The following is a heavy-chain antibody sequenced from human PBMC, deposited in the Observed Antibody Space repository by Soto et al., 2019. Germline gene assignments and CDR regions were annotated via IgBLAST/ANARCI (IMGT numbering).Heavy chain of an antibody. CDR3: TTFLSPPWFGDR. J-gene: IGHJ4*02. V-gene: IGHV3-15*01. CDR1: GFTFSNAW. D-gene: IGHD3-10*01. Sequence: EVQLVESGGGLVKPGGSLRLSCAASGFTFSNAWMSWVRQAPGKGLEWVGRIKSKTDGGTTDYAAPVKGRFTISRDDSKNTLYLQMNGLKTEDTAVYYCTTFLSPPWFGDRWGQGTLVTVSS. CDR2: IKSKTDGGTT.